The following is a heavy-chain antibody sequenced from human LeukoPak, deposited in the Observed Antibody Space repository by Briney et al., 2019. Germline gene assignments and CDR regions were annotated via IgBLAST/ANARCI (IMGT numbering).Heavy chain of an antibody. CDR1: GFTFNSYV. Sequence: GGSLRLSCAGSGFTFNSYVMHWVRQAPGKGLEWVSSISGSGGSTYYVDSVKGRFTISRDNSKNTLHLQMNILRAEDTAAYYCAKLGGNVAFWGQGTLVTVSS. D-gene: IGHD4-23*01. J-gene: IGHJ4*02. CDR2: ISGSGGST. V-gene: IGHV3-23*01. CDR3: AKLGGNVAF.